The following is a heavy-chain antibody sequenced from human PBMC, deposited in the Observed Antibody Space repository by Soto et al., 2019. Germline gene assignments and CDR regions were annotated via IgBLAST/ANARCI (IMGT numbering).Heavy chain of an antibody. J-gene: IGHJ4*02. D-gene: IGHD3-10*01. V-gene: IGHV3-23*01. CDR2: ISGSGGGGST. CDR1: GFTFSGCA. CDR3: ARRVPFDFGFDY. Sequence: GGSLRLSCAASGFTFSGCAMSWVRQAPGKGLEWVSTISGSGGGGSTYSADSVKGRFTISRDNSANIVYLHMSNLRVEDTAIFYCARRVPFDFGFDYWGPGTLVTVSS.